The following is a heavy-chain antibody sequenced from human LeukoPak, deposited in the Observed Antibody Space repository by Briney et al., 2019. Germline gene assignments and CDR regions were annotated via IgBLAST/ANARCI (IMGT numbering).Heavy chain of an antibody. Sequence: ASVKVSCKASGYTLTSYYMHWVRQAPGQGLEWMGLINPSGSSTSYAQKFQGRLSLTRDMPTSTDYMELSSLRSEDTAVYYCARDNSVGDTAWWFGPWGQGTLVTVSS. J-gene: IGHJ5*02. CDR1: GYTLTSYY. V-gene: IGHV1-46*01. D-gene: IGHD1-26*01. CDR2: INPSGSST. CDR3: ARDNSVGDTAWWFGP.